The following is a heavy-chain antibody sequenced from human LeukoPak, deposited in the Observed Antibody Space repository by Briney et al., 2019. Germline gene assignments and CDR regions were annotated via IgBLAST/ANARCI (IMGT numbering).Heavy chain of an antibody. V-gene: IGHV1-69*13. D-gene: IGHD3-22*01. CDR2: IIPIFGTA. CDR3: AREGYYYDSSGYGTFGY. Sequence: SVKVSCKASGGTFSSYAISWVRQAPGQGLEWMGGIIPIFGTANYAQKFQGRVTITADESTSTAYMELSSLRSEDTAVYYCAREGYYYDSSGYGTFGYWGQGTLVTVSS. J-gene: IGHJ4*02. CDR1: GGTFSSYA.